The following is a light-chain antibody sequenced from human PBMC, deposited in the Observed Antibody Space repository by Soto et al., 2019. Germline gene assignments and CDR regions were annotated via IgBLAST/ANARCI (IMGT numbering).Light chain of an antibody. J-gene: IGKJ1*01. CDR1: RSISTW. CDR3: QQYNSYWT. V-gene: IGKV1-5*01. Sequence: DIQMTQSPSTLSAAVGDRVTITCRASRSISTWLAWYQQKPGKAPKLLIYDASSLESGVPSSFSGSGSGTEFTLTISXXXPDDVAAYYCQQYNSYWTFGQGT. CDR2: DAS.